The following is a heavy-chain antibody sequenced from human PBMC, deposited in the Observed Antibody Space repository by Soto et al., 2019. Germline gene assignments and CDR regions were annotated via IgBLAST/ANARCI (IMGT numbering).Heavy chain of an antibody. J-gene: IGHJ4*02. CDR2: IYYSGST. D-gene: IGHD2-8*02. CDR3: ARDKITGLFDY. V-gene: IGHV4-39*07. Sequence: SETLFLTCTVPGCSISSSSYYWGWVRQPPGKGLEWIGSIYYSGSTNYNPSLKSRVTISVDTSKNQFSLKLTSVTAADTAVYYCARDKITGLFDYWGQGTLVTVSS. CDR1: GCSISSSSYY.